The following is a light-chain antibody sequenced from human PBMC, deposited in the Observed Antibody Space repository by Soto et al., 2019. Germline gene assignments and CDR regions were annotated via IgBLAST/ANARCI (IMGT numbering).Light chain of an antibody. V-gene: IGKV1-5*01. CDR2: DAS. CDR3: QQYNSYRWT. J-gene: IGKJ1*01. CDR1: QSISTW. Sequence: DIQMTQSPSTLSAPVGDRVSITCRASQSISTWLAWYQQKPGKAPKLLIYDASSLKSGVPSRFSGSGSGTEFTLTISSLQPDDFATYYCQQYNSYRWTFGQGTKVDIK.